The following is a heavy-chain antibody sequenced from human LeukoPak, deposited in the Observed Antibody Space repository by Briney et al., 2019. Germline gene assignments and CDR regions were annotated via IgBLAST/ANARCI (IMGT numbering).Heavy chain of an antibody. D-gene: IGHD3-10*01. CDR2: IYYSGGT. CDR3: WRRVFTINCFDF. V-gene: IGHV4-39*01. Sequence: SETLSLTCTVCGGSISSSGSYWGWIRQPPGKGLEWIGGIYYSGGTYYNPSLKSRVIISVDTYKKQFSLEMSSVAAADTAVYYGWRRVFTINCFDFWGQGILVTVSS. CDR1: GGSISSSGSY. J-gene: IGHJ4*02.